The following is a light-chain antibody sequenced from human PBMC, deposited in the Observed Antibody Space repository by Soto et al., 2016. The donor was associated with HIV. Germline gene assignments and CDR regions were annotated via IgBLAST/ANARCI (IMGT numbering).Light chain of an antibody. Sequence: DIQMTQSPASLSASVGDRVAISCRASQGIANYVAWYQKKAGKSPKLLIYGASTLQPGVPSRFSGRGSGTDFTLTISSLQPEDVATYYCQKXNGGRDLVFGGGTKVE. CDR1: QGIANY. V-gene: IGKV1-27*01. CDR2: GAS. J-gene: IGKJ4*01. CDR3: QKXNGGRDLV.